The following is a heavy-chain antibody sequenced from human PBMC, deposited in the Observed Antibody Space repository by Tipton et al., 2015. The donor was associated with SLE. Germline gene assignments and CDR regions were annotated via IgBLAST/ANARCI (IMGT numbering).Heavy chain of an antibody. CDR2: IEPSDSYT. CDR1: GYTFTNYW. V-gene: IGHV5-10-1*01. CDR3: ARPAGRTDAFDI. Sequence: VQLVQSGAEVKKPGESLRISCKGSGYTFTNYWISWVRQMPGKGLEWMGRIEPSDSYTNYSPSFEGHVTISTDNSISTAYLQWSSLKASDTAMYYCARPAGRTDAFDIWGQGTMVTVSS. J-gene: IGHJ3*02.